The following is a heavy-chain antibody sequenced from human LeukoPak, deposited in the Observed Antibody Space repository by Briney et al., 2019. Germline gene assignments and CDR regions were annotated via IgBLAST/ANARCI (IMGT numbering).Heavy chain of an antibody. CDR3: AKDGHGSGSYYNPVGSYFDS. D-gene: IGHD3-10*01. CDR2: ITGSGGST. J-gene: IGHJ4*02. Sequence: GGSPRLSCTSSGFTFSGYAMSWVRQAPGKGLEWVSSITGSGGSTYLADSVKGRFTISRDNSKNTLFLQMNSLRAEDTAIYKCAKDGHGSGSYYNPVGSYFDSWGQGTLVTVTS. V-gene: IGHV3-23*01. CDR1: GFTFSGYA.